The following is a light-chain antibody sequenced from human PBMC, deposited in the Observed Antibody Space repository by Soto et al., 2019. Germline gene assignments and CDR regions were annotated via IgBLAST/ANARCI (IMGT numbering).Light chain of an antibody. J-gene: IGLJ1*01. CDR1: SSDVGGYNY. CDR2: EVS. V-gene: IGLV2-8*01. Sequence: QSVLTQPPSASGSPGQSVTISCTGTSSDVGGYNYVSWYQQHPGKAPKLMIYEVSKRPSGVPDRFSGSKSGNTASLTVSGLQAEDEAVYCCSSYAGSNNYVFGTGTKVTVL. CDR3: SSYAGSNNYV.